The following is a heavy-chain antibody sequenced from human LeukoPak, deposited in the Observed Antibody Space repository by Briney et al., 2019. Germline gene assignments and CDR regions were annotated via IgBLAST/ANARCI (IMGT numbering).Heavy chain of an antibody. CDR1: GGSISSYY. Sequence: SETLSLTCTVSGGSISSYYWSWIRQPPGKGLEWIGYIYYSGSTNYNPSLKSRVTISVDTSKNQFSLKLSSVTAADTAGYYCARGGLWFGRAHDAFDILGQGTMVTGSS. CDR3: ARGGLWFGRAHDAFDI. D-gene: IGHD3-10*01. J-gene: IGHJ3*02. CDR2: IYYSGST. V-gene: IGHV4-59*01.